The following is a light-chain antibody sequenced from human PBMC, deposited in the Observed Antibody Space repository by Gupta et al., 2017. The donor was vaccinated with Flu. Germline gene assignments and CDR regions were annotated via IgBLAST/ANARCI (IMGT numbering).Light chain of an antibody. CDR1: SLESYY. CDR3: TSRDSSGTVVL. J-gene: IGLJ2*01. V-gene: IGLV3-19*01. CDR2: GKN. Sequence: GQTVRIQCQGDSLESYYATWYQQTPGQTPLLVISGKNSRPSGIPGRFSGSSSGNTASLTITGAQAEDEADYSCTSRDSSGTVVLFGGGTKLTVL.